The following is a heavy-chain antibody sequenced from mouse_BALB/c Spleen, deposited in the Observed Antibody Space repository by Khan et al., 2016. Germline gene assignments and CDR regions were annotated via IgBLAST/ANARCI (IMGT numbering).Heavy chain of an antibody. Sequence: EVELVESGGGLVQPGGSRKLSCAASGFTFSSFGMHWVRQTPEKGLEWVAYISSGGSPIFYADTLKGRFTVSRDNPKNTLFLQMTSLRSEDTAMYYCARRGHYYFVSGFHYFAMDYWGQGTSVTVSS. CDR1: GFTFSSFG. D-gene: IGHD1-1*01. V-gene: IGHV5-17*02. J-gene: IGHJ4*01. CDR2: ISSGGSPI. CDR3: ARRGHYYFVSGFHYFAMDY.